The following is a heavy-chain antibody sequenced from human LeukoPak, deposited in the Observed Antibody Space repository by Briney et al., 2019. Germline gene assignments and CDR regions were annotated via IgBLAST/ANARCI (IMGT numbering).Heavy chain of an antibody. CDR3: ARCRGSTSCSDY. D-gene: IGHD2-2*01. J-gene: IGHJ4*02. Sequence: SETLSLTCAVYGGSFSGYYWSWIRQPPGKVLEWIGEINHSGSTNYNPSLKSRVTISVDTSKNQFSLKLSSVTAADTAVYYCARCRGSTSCSDYWGQGTLVTVSS. CDR1: GGSFSGYY. V-gene: IGHV4-34*01. CDR2: INHSGST.